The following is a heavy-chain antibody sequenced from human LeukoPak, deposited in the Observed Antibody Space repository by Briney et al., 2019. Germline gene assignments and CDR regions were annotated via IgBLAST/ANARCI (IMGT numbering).Heavy chain of an antibody. CDR1: GGSISSSSYY. CDR3: GRVRGIEAAGRIFDY. D-gene: IGHD6-13*01. Sequence: SETLFLTCTVSGGSISSSSYYWGWIRQPPGKGLERLGSIYYSGSTYYNPSLKSRLTISVDTSKNQSSLKLSSVTAADTAVYYCGRVRGIEAAGRIFDYWGQGTLVTVSS. CDR2: IYYSGST. V-gene: IGHV4-39*07. J-gene: IGHJ4*02.